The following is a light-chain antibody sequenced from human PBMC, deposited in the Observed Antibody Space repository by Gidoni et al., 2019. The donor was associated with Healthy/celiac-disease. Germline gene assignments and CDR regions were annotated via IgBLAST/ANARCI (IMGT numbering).Light chain of an antibody. V-gene: IGKV1-39*01. CDR3: QQSYSTPGFT. J-gene: IGKJ3*01. CDR1: QSISSY. Sequence: DIQITQSPSSLSASVGDRVTITCRASQSISSYLNWYQQKPGKAPKLLIYAASSLQSGVPSRFSGSGSGTDFTLTISSLQPEDFATYYCQQSYSTPGFTFGPGTKVEIK. CDR2: AAS.